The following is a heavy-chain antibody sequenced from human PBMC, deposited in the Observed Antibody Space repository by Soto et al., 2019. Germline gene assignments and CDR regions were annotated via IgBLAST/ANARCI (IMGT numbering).Heavy chain of an antibody. CDR1: GFPFSDFD. CDR2: ITGVGSTV. D-gene: IGHD3-10*02. V-gene: IGHV3-11*01. J-gene: IGHJ5*02. Sequence: QAQLVESGGALVKPGESLRLSCKASGFPFSDFDMSWIRQAPGRGLEWITFITGVGSTVYYADSVRGRFTISRDNAANLLQLQMNRVTDEDIGVYFCAKDVPGRSANCSSWGRGTPVTVSS. CDR3: AKDVPGRSANCSS.